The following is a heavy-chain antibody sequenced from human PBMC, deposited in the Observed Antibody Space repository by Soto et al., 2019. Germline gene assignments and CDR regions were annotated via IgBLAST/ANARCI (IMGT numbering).Heavy chain of an antibody. D-gene: IGHD5-18*01. V-gene: IGHV3-21*01. CDR2: ISSSSSYI. CDR3: ARQDTAMTYNWFDP. Sequence: EVQLVESGGGLVKPGGSLRLSCAASGFTFSSYSMNWVRQAPGKGLEWVSSISSSSSYIYYADSVKGRFTISRDNAKNSLYLQMNSLRAEDTAVYYCARQDTAMTYNWFDPWGQGTLVTVSS. J-gene: IGHJ5*02. CDR1: GFTFSSYS.